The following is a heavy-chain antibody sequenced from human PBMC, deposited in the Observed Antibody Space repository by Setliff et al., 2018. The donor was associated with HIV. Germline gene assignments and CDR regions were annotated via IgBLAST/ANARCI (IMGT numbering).Heavy chain of an antibody. J-gene: IGHJ6*02. CDR2: IYYNGRT. CDR3: VRERRRSPLSYGLDV. CDR1: GGSISSGGYY. V-gene: IGHV4-31*03. Sequence: SDTLSLTCTVSGGSISSGGYYWNWIRQYPVKGLEWIGHIYYNGRTLFNPALGTRLNMSVDTSENQFSLHLNSVTAADTAVYYCVRERRRSPLSYGLDVWGQGTTVTVSS.